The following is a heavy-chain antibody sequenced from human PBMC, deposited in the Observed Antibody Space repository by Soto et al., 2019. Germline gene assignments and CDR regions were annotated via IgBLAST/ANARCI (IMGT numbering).Heavy chain of an antibody. Sequence: PSEMLSLTCTVSGGSISSYYWSWIRQPPGKGLEWIGYIYYSGSTNYNPSLKSRVTISVDTSKNQFSLKLSSVTAADTAVYYCALFSSGYYLFDYWGQGTLVTVSS. CDR3: ALFSSGYYLFDY. J-gene: IGHJ4*02. CDR1: GGSISSYY. V-gene: IGHV4-59*01. CDR2: IYYSGST. D-gene: IGHD3-22*01.